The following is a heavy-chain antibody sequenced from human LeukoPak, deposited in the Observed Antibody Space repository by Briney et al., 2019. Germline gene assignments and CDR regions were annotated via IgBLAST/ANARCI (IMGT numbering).Heavy chain of an antibody. CDR1: GGSISSSTYH. D-gene: IGHD3-10*01. Sequence: PLETLCLTCTVSGGSISSSTYHWGWIRQPPGKGLEWFGSIFFSGTTYYNPSLRSRVTISVDTSKNQLSLRLSSVTAADTAVYYCARDILWFGEGSMDVWGHGNTVSVSS. J-gene: IGHJ6*02. V-gene: IGHV4-39*02. CDR3: ARDILWFGEGSMDV. CDR2: IFFSGTT.